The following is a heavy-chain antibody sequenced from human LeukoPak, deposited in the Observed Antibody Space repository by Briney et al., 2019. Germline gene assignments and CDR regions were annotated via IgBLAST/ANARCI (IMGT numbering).Heavy chain of an antibody. J-gene: IGHJ3*02. V-gene: IGHV1-69*13. CDR2: IFPIFGTA. CDR1: GGTFSSYA. CDR3: ARDGVYYDSSGYDDAFDI. D-gene: IGHD3-22*01. Sequence: SVKVSCKASGGTFSSYAISWVRQAPGQGLEWMGGIFPIFGTANYAQKFQGRVTITADESTSTAYMELSSLRSEDTAVYYCARDGVYYDSSGYDDAFDIWGQGTMVTVSS.